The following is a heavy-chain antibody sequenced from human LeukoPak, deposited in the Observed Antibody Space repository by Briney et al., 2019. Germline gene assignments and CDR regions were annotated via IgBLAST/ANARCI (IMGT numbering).Heavy chain of an antibody. J-gene: IGHJ5*02. Sequence: EASVKVSCKASGGTFSSYAISWVRQAPGQGLEWMGGIIPIFGTANYAQKFQGRVTITTDESTSTAYMELSRLSSDDTAVYYCARDSGSGSLQVWFDPWGQGTLVTVSS. CDR3: ARDSGSGSLQVWFDP. V-gene: IGHV1-69*05. CDR1: GGTFSSYA. D-gene: IGHD3-10*01. CDR2: IIPIFGTA.